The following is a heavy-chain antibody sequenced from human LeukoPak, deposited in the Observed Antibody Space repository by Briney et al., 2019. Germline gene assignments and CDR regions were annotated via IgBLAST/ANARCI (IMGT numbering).Heavy chain of an antibody. Sequence: PSETLSLTCTVSGGSISRYYWSWIRQPPGKRLEWIGYIYYSGSTNYNPSLKSRVTISVDTSKNQFSLKLSSMTAADAAVYYCARGGIGAAGPVGYWGQGTLVTVSS. D-gene: IGHD6-13*01. CDR1: GGSISRYY. V-gene: IGHV4-59*01. CDR3: ARGGIGAAGPVGY. CDR2: IYYSGST. J-gene: IGHJ4*02.